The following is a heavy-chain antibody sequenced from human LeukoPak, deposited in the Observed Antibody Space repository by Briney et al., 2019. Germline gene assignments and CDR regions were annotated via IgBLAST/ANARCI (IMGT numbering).Heavy chain of an antibody. Sequence: GGSLRLSCAASGFTFSSYSMSWVRQAPGKGLEWVSAISGSGGSTYYADSVKGRFTISRDNSKNTLYLQMNSLRAEDTAVYYCAKTADYDFWSGYPRHYFDYWGQGTLVTVSS. CDR3: AKTADYDFWSGYPRHYFDY. CDR2: ISGSGGST. CDR1: GFTFSSYS. J-gene: IGHJ4*02. V-gene: IGHV3-23*01. D-gene: IGHD3-3*01.